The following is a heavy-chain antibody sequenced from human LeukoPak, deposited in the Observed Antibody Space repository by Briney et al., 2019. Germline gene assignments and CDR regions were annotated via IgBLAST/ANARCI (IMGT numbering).Heavy chain of an antibody. D-gene: IGHD6-19*01. CDR2: IYSAGDT. J-gene: IGHJ4*02. Sequence: GGSLRLSCAASGVTVSRNYMTWVRQAPGKGPEWVSDIYSAGDTYYADSVKGRFTLSRDNSMNTLYLQMNSLRVEDSAMYYCARGSRVGSSAWFYFDYWGQGTLVTVSS. CDR3: ARGSRVGSSAWFYFDY. V-gene: IGHV3-66*01. CDR1: GVTVSRNY.